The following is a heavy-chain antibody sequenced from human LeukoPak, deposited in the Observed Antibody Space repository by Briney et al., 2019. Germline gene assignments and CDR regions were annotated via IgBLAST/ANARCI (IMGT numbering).Heavy chain of an antibody. Sequence: GESLKISCQGSGYNFTSYWISWVRQMPGKGLEWMGRIDPSDSYTNYSPSFQGHVTISTDKSIFTAYLQWSSLKASDTAMYYCARLRDGSIDYWGQGTLVTVSS. J-gene: IGHJ4*02. CDR3: ARLRDGSIDY. CDR1: GYNFTSYW. CDR2: IDPSDSYT. V-gene: IGHV5-10-1*01.